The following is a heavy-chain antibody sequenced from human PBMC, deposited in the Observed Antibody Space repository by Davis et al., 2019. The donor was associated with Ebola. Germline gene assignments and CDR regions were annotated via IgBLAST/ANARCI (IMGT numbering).Heavy chain of an antibody. CDR2: INHSGST. V-gene: IGHV4-34*01. J-gene: IGHJ3*02. D-gene: IGHD3-3*01. CDR1: GGSFSGYY. Sequence: PSETLSLTCAVYGGSFSGYYWSWIRQPPGKGLEWIGEINHSGSTNYNPSLKSRVTISVDTSKNQFSLKLSSVTAADTAVYYCATARTIFDAFDIWGQGTMVTVSS. CDR3: ATARTIFDAFDI.